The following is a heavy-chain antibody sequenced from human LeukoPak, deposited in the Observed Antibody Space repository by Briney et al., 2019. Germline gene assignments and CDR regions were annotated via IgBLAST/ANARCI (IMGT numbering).Heavy chain of an antibody. CDR1: GFTFSSYE. Sequence: GGSLRLSCAASGFTFSSYEMNWVRQAPGKGLEWVSCISSSGSTIYYADSVKGRFTISRDNAKNSLYLQMNGLRAEDTAVYYCARGRYCSGGSCYSVGFDYWGQGTLVTVSS. D-gene: IGHD2-15*01. J-gene: IGHJ4*02. V-gene: IGHV3-48*03. CDR2: ISSSGSTI. CDR3: ARGRYCSGGSCYSVGFDY.